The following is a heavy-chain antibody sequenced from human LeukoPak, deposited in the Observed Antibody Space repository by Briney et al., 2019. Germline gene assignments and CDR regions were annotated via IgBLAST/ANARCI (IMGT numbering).Heavy chain of an antibody. CDR1: GFTFSSYA. J-gene: IGHJ4*02. CDR3: ARDRYNSGWYVGYYFDY. Sequence: PGGSLRLSCAASGFTFSSYAMHWVRQAPGKGLEWVAVISYDGSNKYYADSVKGRFTISRDNSKNTLYLQMNSLRAEDTAVYYCARDRYNSGWYVGYYFDYWGQGTLVPVSS. D-gene: IGHD6-19*01. V-gene: IGHV3-30-3*01. CDR2: ISYDGSNK.